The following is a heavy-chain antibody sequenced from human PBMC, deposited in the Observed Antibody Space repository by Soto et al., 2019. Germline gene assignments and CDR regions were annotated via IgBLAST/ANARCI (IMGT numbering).Heavy chain of an antibody. J-gene: IGHJ6*02. CDR1: GYTFTGYY. Sequence: ASVKVSCKASGYTFTGYYMHWVRQAPGQGLEGMGWINPNSGGTNYAQKFQGRVTMTRDTSISTAYMELSRLRSDDTAVYYCARSGLEGSSWNIFYYYYGMDVWGQGTTVTVSS. D-gene: IGHD6-13*01. CDR2: INPNSGGT. V-gene: IGHV1-2*02. CDR3: ARSGLEGSSWNIFYYYYGMDV.